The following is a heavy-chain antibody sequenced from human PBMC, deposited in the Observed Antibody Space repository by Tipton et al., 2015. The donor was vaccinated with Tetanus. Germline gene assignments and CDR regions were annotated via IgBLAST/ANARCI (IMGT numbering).Heavy chain of an antibody. CDR3: ARDIEEVGATKYFDY. Sequence: GLVKPSQTLSLTCSVSGGSLGGYYWSWIRQPPGKGLEYVGNVYSNGNTHYNPSLGTRFSISLDASKSQFSLQVDSVTAADAAVYYCARDIEEVGATKYFDYWGQGTLVTVSS. J-gene: IGHJ4*02. D-gene: IGHD1-26*01. CDR1: GGSLGGYY. CDR2: VYSNGNT. V-gene: IGHV4-59*01.